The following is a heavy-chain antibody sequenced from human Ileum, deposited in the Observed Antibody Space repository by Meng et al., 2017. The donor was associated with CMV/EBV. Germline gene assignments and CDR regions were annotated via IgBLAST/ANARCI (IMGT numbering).Heavy chain of an antibody. V-gene: IGHV4-4*07. CDR2: VHFTGGI. Sequence: QVHLTDAGPRLVNPSETLSLTFTVSGVSISNYYWTWIRQSAVKGLEFIGRVHFTGGIDYNPSLMSRVTMSVDTSRNQLSLNVKSVTAADTAVYYCARAAARGVPVDYWGQGILVTVSS. D-gene: IGHD3-10*01. CDR1: GVSISNYY. CDR3: ARAAARGVPVDY. J-gene: IGHJ4*02.